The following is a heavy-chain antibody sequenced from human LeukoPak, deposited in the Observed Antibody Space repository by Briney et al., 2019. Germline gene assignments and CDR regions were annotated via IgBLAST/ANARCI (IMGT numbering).Heavy chain of an antibody. J-gene: IGHJ4*02. V-gene: IGHV1-69*05. CDR1: GGTFSSYA. D-gene: IGHD6-19*01. Sequence: GASVKVSCKASGGTFSSYAISWVRQAPGQGLEWMGRIIPIFGTANYAQKFQGRVTITTDESTSTAYMELSSLRSEDTAVYYCARDYYAVAGLPYFDYWGQGTLVTVSS. CDR3: ARDYYAVAGLPYFDY. CDR2: IIPIFGTA.